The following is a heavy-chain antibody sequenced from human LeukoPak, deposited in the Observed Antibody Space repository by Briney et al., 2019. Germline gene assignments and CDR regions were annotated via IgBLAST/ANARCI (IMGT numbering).Heavy chain of an antibody. Sequence: PGGSLRLSCAASGFTFSGYAMSWVRQAPGKGLEWVATISDNGGRTYYADSVKGRFTISRDNSKNTLFLQMNSLRAEDSAVYYCATDREGVPSAYYLVGGQGTLITVSS. J-gene: IGHJ4*02. D-gene: IGHD3-22*01. CDR3: ATDREGVPSAYYLV. V-gene: IGHV3-23*01. CDR2: ISDNGGRT. CDR1: GFTFSGYA.